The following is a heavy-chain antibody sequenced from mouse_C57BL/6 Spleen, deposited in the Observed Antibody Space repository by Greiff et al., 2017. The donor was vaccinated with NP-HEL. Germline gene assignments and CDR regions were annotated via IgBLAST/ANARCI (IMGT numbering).Heavy chain of an antibody. CDR1: GYTFTDYN. Sequence: VPLLQSGPDLVKPGASVKMSCKASGYTFTDYNMHWVNQSHGKSLEWIGYLNPNNGGTSYNQKFKGKATLTVNKSSITAYMELRSLTSEDSAVYYCARSFYYGDYWGQGTTLTVSS. V-gene: IGHV1-22*01. CDR3: ARSFYYGDY. J-gene: IGHJ2*01. D-gene: IGHD2-1*01. CDR2: LNPNNGGT.